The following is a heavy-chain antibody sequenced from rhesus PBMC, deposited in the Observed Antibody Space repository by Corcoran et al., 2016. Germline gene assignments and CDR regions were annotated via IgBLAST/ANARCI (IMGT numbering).Heavy chain of an antibody. CDR1: GYSISIGYY. V-gene: IGHV4S14*01. Sequence: QVQLQESGPGLVKPSETLSLTCAVSGYSISIGYYWNWFRQPPGKGLEWIGSIYGSGGSNSLNPSLKSRVTLSVDTSKNQFSLKLSSVTAADTAVYYCGFSYGQYWGQGVLVTVSS. CDR2: IYGSGGSN. D-gene: IGHD5-36*01. J-gene: IGHJ4*01. CDR3: GFSYGQY.